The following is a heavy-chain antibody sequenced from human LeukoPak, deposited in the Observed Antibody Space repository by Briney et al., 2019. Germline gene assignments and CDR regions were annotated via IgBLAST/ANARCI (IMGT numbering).Heavy chain of an antibody. Sequence: ASVKVSCKASGYTFTSYGISWVRQAPGQGLEWMGWISAYNGNTNYAQKLQGRVTMTTDTSTSTAYMELRSLRSDDTAVYYCARDLSPSIVVVPAAILPDYWGQGTLVTVSS. CDR3: ARDLSPSIVVVPAAILPDY. CDR1: GYTFTSYG. V-gene: IGHV1-18*01. CDR2: ISAYNGNT. J-gene: IGHJ4*02. D-gene: IGHD2-2*01.